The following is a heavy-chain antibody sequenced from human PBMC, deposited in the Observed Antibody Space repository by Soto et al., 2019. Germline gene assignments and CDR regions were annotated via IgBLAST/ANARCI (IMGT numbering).Heavy chain of an antibody. D-gene: IGHD3-3*01. CDR2: IYYSGST. V-gene: IGHV4-59*01. CDR1: GGSISSYY. CDR3: ARGLYDFWSGPPYYYYGMDV. J-gene: IGHJ6*02. Sequence: SETLSLTCTVSGGSISSYYWSWIRQPPGKGLEWIGYIYYSGSTNYNPSLKSRVTISVDTSKNQFSLKLSSVAAADTAVYYCARGLYDFWSGPPYYYYGMDVWGQGTTVTVSS.